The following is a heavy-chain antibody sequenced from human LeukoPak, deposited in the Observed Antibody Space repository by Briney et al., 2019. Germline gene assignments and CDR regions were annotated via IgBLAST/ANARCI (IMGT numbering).Heavy chain of an antibody. D-gene: IGHD2-15*01. Sequence: GGSLRLSCAASGFTVSSNYMSWVRQAPGKGLEWVSVIYSSGSTYYTDSVKGRFTISRDNSKNTLFLQMNSLRAEDTAVYYCARGYCSGGSCYAVYFDYWGQGTLVTVSS. V-gene: IGHV3-53*01. CDR1: GFTVSSNY. CDR3: ARGYCSGGSCYAVYFDY. J-gene: IGHJ4*02. CDR2: IYSSGST.